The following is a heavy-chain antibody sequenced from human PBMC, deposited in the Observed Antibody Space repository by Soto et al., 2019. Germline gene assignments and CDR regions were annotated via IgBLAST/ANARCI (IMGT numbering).Heavy chain of an antibody. V-gene: IGHV4-30-4*01. CDR3: ARNPYYYASFHH. CDR1: NGSINSGYYY. D-gene: IGHD3-10*01. Sequence: PSETLSLTCIVSNGSINSGYYYWTWIRQPPGKGLEWIGNIYYSGSTYYNPSLKSRVTISVDTSKNHFSLRLTSVTAADTAVYFCARNPYYYASFHHWGQGTLVTVSS. J-gene: IGHJ1*01. CDR2: IYYSGST.